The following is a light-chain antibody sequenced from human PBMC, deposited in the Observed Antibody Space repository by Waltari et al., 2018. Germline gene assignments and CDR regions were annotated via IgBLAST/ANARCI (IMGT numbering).Light chain of an antibody. Sequence: DIQMTRSPSSLSAFVGDRVTITCRASQSIFSYVNWYQQKAGKAPKLLIYAASSLQSGVPLRFSGSGSGTDFTLTISSLQPEDFATYYCQQSYSDPRYTFGQGTKVEIK. CDR2: AAS. V-gene: IGKV1-39*01. CDR1: QSIFSY. CDR3: QQSYSDPRYT. J-gene: IGKJ2*01.